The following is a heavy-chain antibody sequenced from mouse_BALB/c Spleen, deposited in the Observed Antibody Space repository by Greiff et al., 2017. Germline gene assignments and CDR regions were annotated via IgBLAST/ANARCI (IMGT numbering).Heavy chain of an antibody. CDR1: GFTFSSYG. CDR2: ISSGGSYT. J-gene: IGHJ2*01. D-gene: IGHD2-4*01. CDR3: ARQGHYDYLYFDY. Sequence: EVHLVESGGDLVKPGGSLKLSCAASGFTFSSYGMSWVRQTPDKRLEWVATISSGGSYTYYPDSVKGRFTISRDNAKNTLYLQMSSLKSEDTAMYYCARQGHYDYLYFDYWGQGTTLTVSS. V-gene: IGHV5-6*01.